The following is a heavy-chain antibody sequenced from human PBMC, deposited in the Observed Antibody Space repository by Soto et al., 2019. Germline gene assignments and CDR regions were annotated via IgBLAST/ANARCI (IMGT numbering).Heavy chain of an antibody. CDR1: GFTFSTNS. D-gene: IGHD5-12*01. V-gene: IGHV3-23*01. CDR2: ISGGGDST. J-gene: IGHJ5*02. Sequence: EVQLLESGGGLVQPGGSLRLSCAASGFTFSTNSMTWVRQAPGKGLEWVCGISGGGDSTHYADSVKGRFTISRDNCKNMVYLQMNSLTADDTAVYFCSKWDGYGDQWGQGTLVTVSS. CDR3: SKWDGYGDQ.